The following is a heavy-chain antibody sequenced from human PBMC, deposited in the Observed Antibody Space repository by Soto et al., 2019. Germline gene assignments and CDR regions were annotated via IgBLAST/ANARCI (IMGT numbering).Heavy chain of an antibody. D-gene: IGHD3-22*01. V-gene: IGHV1-18*01. CDR1: GYTFTSYG. Sequence: QVQLVQSGAEVKKPGASVKVSCKASGYTFTSYGISWVRQAPGQGLEWMGWISAYNGNTKYAQKLQGRVTMTTNTSTSTAYMELRSLGSDDTAVYYWARALTYYYDSSGYYVPDYWGQGTLVTVSS. J-gene: IGHJ4*02. CDR2: ISAYNGNT. CDR3: ARALTYYYDSSGYYVPDY.